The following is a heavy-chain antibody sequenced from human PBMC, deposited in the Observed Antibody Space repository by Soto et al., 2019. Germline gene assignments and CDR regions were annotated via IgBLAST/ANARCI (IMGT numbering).Heavy chain of an antibody. CDR1: GYTFTSYA. J-gene: IGHJ4*02. V-gene: IGHV1-3*01. CDR2: INAGNGNT. D-gene: IGHD3-10*01. Sequence: GASVKVSCKASGYTFTSYAMHWVRQAPGQRLEWMAWINAGNGNTKYSQKFQGRVTITRDTSASTAYMELSSLRSEDTAVYYSASTNYNPSLKSRVTISVDTSKNQFSLKLSSVTAADTAVYYCARLEITMVRGVILRPSSRQPYYFDYWGQGTLVTVSS. CDR3: ASTNYNPSLKSRVTISVDTSKNQFSLKLSSVTAADTAVYYCARLEITMVRGVILRPSSRQPYYFDY.